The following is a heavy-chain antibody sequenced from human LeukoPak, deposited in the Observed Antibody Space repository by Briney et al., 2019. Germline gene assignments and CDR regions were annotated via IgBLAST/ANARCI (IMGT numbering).Heavy chain of an antibody. CDR3: ARDGITIFGVVMTFDY. J-gene: IGHJ4*02. D-gene: IGHD3-3*01. CDR2: IWYDGSNK. CDR1: GLTFSSYG. Sequence: GRSLRLSCAASGLTFSSYGMHWVRQAPGKGLEWVAVIWYDGSNKYYADSVKGRFTISRDNSKNTLYLQMNSLRAEDTAVYYCARDGITIFGVVMTFDYWGQGTLVTVSS. V-gene: IGHV3-33*01.